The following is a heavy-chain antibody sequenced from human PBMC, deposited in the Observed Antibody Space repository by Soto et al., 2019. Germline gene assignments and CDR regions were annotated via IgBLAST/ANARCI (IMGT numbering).Heavy chain of an antibody. CDR2: IKSNTEGGTT. V-gene: IGHV3-15*01. D-gene: IGHD6-13*01. J-gene: IGHJ6*02. Sequence: PGGSLRLSCAASGFTFNRAWMIWVRQAPGRGLEWVGRIKSNTEGGTTDHAAPVKGRFTISRDDSKNTLYLQMNSLKNEDTAVYYCATDLYSSSWYHNDYDYDGMDVWGQGTTVTVYS. CDR3: ATDLYSSSWYHNDYDYDGMDV. CDR1: GFTFNRAW.